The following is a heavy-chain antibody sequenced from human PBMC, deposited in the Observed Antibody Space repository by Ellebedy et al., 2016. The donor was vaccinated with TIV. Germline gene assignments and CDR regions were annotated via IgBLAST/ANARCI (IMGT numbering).Heavy chain of an antibody. CDR1: GYTFTGYY. D-gene: IGHD3-10*01. CDR2: IIPIFGTA. V-gene: IGHV1-69*13. CDR3: ARDRGGYGSGSYYNWFDP. J-gene: IGHJ5*02. Sequence: SVKVSCXASGYTFTGYYMHWVRQAPGQGLEWMGGIIPIFGTANYAQKFQGRVTITADESTSTAYMELSSLRSEDTAVYYCARDRGGYGSGSYYNWFDPWGQGTLVTVSS.